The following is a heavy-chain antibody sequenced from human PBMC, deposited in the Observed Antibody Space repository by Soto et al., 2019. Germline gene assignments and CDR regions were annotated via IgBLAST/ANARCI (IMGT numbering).Heavy chain of an antibody. D-gene: IGHD3-3*01. CDR1: GCTFTGYY. CDR3: ARVAAQDFWSGYLGYYYYGMDV. V-gene: IGHV1-2*02. J-gene: IGHJ6*02. Sequence: ASVKVSCKASGCTFTGYYMHWVRQAPGQGLEWMGWINPNSGGTNYAQKFQGRVTMTRDTSISTAYMELSRLRSDDTAVYYCARVAAQDFWSGYLGYYYYGMDVWGQGTTVTVSS. CDR2: INPNSGGT.